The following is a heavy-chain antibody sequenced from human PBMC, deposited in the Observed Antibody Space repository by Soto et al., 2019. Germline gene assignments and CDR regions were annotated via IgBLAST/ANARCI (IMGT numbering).Heavy chain of an antibody. D-gene: IGHD2-21*01. J-gene: IGHJ4*02. CDR2: TTGGGST. V-gene: IGHV3-23*01. Sequence: DVQLLESGGGLVQPGGSLRLSCVVSGFSFTYAIIWVRQAPGKGQEWVSGTTGGGSTEYAASVKGRFTIPRDNSKDTVYLQMNSLRAEDIAMYYCAKDAVYNDGLWLVSDWGQGTLVTVS. CDR3: AKDAVYNDGLWLVSD. CDR1: GFSFTYA.